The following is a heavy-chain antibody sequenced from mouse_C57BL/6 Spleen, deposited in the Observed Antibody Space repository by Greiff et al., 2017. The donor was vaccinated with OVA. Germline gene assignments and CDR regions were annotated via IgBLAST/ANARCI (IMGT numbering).Heavy chain of an antibody. CDR1: GFSLTSYG. D-gene: IGHD1-1*01. Sequence: VKLMESGPGLVAPSQSLSITCTVSGFSLTSYGVHWVRQPPGKGLEWLVVIWSDGSTTYNSALKSRLSISKDNSKSQVFLKMNSLQTDDTAMYYCARQGDYGSGWFAYWGQGTLVTVSA. CDR2: IWSDGST. CDR3: ARQGDYGSGWFAY. V-gene: IGHV2-6-1*01. J-gene: IGHJ3*01.